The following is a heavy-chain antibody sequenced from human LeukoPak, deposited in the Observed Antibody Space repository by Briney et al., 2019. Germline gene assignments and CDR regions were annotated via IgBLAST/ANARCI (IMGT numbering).Heavy chain of an antibody. V-gene: IGHV3-23*01. CDR3: AKETYYYGSGSYYPGGFDP. CDR2: ISGSGGST. Sequence: SGGSLRLSCAASGFTFSSYAMSWVRQAPGKGLEWVSAISGSGGSTYYADFVKGRFTISRDNSKNTLYLQMNSLRAEDTAVYYCAKETYYYGSGSYYPGGFDPWGQGTLVTVSS. D-gene: IGHD3-10*01. J-gene: IGHJ5*02. CDR1: GFTFSSYA.